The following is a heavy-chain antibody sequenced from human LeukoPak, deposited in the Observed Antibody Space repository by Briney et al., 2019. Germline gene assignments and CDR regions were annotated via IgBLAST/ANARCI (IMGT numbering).Heavy chain of an antibody. D-gene: IGHD3-3*01. CDR2: ISGRSGVI. CDR3: ARAGGTGFWSGPDNYGLDV. V-gene: IGHV3-11*01. Sequence: PGGSLRLSCAASGFSFSGYFMTWIRQAPGKGPQWVSHISGRSGVISYADSVKGRFTISRDNAKNSVYLQMNGLRAGDTGVYYCARAGGTGFWSGPDNYGLDVWGQGTTVTVFS. J-gene: IGHJ6*02. CDR1: GFSFSGYF.